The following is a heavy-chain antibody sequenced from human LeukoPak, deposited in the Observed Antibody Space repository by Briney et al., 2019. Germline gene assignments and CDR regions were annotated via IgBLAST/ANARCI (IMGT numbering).Heavy chain of an antibody. J-gene: IGHJ5*02. CDR1: GGSFSGYY. CDR3: ARSKPGYYYGSGGYYH. V-gene: IGHV4-34*01. D-gene: IGHD3-10*01. Sequence: SETLSLTCAVYGGSFSGYYWSWIRQPPGKGLEWIGEINHSGSTNYNPSLKSRVTISVDTSKNQFSLKLSSVTAADTAVYYCARSKPGYYYGSGGYYHWGQGTLVTVSS. CDR2: INHSGST.